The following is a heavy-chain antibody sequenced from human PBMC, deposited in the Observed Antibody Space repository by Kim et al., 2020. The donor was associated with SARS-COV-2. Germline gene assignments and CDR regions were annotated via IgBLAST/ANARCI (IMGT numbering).Heavy chain of an antibody. J-gene: IGHJ4*02. CDR2: IYYSGST. CDR1: GGSISSGGYY. Sequence: SETLSLTCTVSGGSISSGGYYWSWIRQHPGKGLEWIGYIYYSGSTYYNPSLKSRVTISVDTSKNQFSLKLSSVTAADTAVYYCARASGDSSGYYYSNYWGQGTLVTVSS. CDR3: ARASGDSSGYYYSNY. V-gene: IGHV4-31*03. D-gene: IGHD3-22*01.